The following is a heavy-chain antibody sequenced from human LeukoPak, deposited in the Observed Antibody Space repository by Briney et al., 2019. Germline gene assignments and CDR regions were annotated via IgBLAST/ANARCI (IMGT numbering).Heavy chain of an antibody. V-gene: IGHV1-46*01. Sequence: ASVKVSCKASGYTFTSYCMHWVRQAPGQGLEWMGIINPSGGSTSYAQKFQGRVTMTRDTSTSTVYMELSSLRSEDTAVYYCARSDSLGYCSGGSCYSRRALDYYYGMDVWGQGTTVTVSS. CDR2: INPSGGST. J-gene: IGHJ6*02. CDR1: GYTFTSYC. D-gene: IGHD2-15*01. CDR3: ARSDSLGYCSGGSCYSRRALDYYYGMDV.